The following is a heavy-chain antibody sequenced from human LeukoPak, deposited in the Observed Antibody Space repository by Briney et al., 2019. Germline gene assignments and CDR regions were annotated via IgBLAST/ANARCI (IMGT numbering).Heavy chain of an antibody. V-gene: IGHV3-66*01. D-gene: IGHD3-16*01. CDR2: IYSDGTI. J-gene: IGHJ4*02. CDR1: GFTVSSNY. CDR3: AREVGGGASGQ. Sequence: GGSLRLSCAASGFTVSSNYMSWVRQDPGKGLEWVSVIYSDGTISYADSVKCRFTISRDNSENTLYLQMNSLRVEDTAVYYCAREVGGGASGQWGQGTLVTVSS.